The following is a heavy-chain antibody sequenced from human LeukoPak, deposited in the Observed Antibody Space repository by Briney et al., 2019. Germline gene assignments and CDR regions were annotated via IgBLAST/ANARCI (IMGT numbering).Heavy chain of an antibody. V-gene: IGHV4-39*01. J-gene: IGHJ4*02. CDR1: IGSISSTSYY. CDR2: IYHSGST. D-gene: IGHD3-16*01. CDR3: AITATELGPSSYYGSHLETDFDY. Sequence: PSETLSLTCTVSIGSISSTSYYWGLLRQPPGKGLQWIGSIYHSGSTYYNPPLKSRVTISEDTSKNQFSLKLSSVTAADTAVYYCAITATELGPSSYYGSHLETDFDYWGQGTLVTVSS.